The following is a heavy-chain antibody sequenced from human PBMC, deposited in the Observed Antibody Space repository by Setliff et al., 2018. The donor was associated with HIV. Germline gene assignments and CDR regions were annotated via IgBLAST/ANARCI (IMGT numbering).Heavy chain of an antibody. Sequence: ASVKVSCKASGYTSTSYDINWVRQATGQGLEWMGWMNPNSGNTGYAEKFQGRVTMTRNTSISTAYMELSSLRSEDTAIYYCARGRLSWSPDFWGQGTLVTVSS. J-gene: IGHJ4*02. CDR3: ARGRLSWSPDF. CDR2: MNPNSGNT. V-gene: IGHV1-8*01. CDR1: GYTSTSYD.